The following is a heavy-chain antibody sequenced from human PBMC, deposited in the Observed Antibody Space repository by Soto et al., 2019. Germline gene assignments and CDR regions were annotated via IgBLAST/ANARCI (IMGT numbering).Heavy chain of an antibody. J-gene: IGHJ6*02. V-gene: IGHV3-74*01. CDR2: INSDGSST. CDR3: ARDLLDYYDSSGYAPSYYGMDV. CDR1: GFTFSSYW. Sequence: GGSLRLSCAASGFTFSSYWMHWVRQAPGNGLVWVSRINSDGSSTSYADSVKGRFTIYRDNAKNTLYLQMNSLRAEDRAVYNCARDLLDYYDSSGYAPSYYGMDVWGQGTTVTVSS. D-gene: IGHD3-22*01.